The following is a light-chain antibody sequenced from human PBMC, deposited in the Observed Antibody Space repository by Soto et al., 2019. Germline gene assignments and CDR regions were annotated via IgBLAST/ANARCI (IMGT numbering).Light chain of an antibody. CDR2: DVS. V-gene: IGLV2-11*01. CDR3: CSYAGSYTFGV. J-gene: IGLJ1*01. Sequence: QSVLTQPRSVSGSPGQSVTISCTGTSSDVGGYNYVSWYQQHPGKAPKLMIYDVSKRPSGVPGRFSGSNSGNTASLTISGLQAEDEADYYCCSYAGSYTFGVFGTGTKVTVL. CDR1: SSDVGGYNY.